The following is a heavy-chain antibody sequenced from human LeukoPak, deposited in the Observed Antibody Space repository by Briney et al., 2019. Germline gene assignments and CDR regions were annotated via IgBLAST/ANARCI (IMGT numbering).Heavy chain of an antibody. Sequence: SVKVSCKAPGGTFSSCAISWVRQAPGQGLEWMGRIIPILGIANYAQRFQGRVTITADKSTSTAYMELSSLRSEDTAVYYCARAPNYYDSSGYYYLYFDYWGQGTLVTVSS. V-gene: IGHV1-69*04. D-gene: IGHD3-22*01. CDR2: IIPILGIA. J-gene: IGHJ4*02. CDR1: GGTFSSCA. CDR3: ARAPNYYDSSGYYYLYFDY.